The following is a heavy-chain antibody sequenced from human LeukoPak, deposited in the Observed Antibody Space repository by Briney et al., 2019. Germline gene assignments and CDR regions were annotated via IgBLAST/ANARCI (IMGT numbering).Heavy chain of an antibody. D-gene: IGHD5-24*01. CDR2: ISGSGGST. V-gene: IGHV3-23*01. J-gene: IGHJ4*02. Sequence: PGGSLRLSCAASGFTFSSYAMSWVRQAPGKGLEWVSAISGSGGSTYYADSVKDRFTISRDNSKNTLSLQVNSLRAEDTAVYYCAILTRRDGNNPFDYWGQGTLVTVSS. CDR3: AILTRRDGNNPFDY. CDR1: GFTFSSYA.